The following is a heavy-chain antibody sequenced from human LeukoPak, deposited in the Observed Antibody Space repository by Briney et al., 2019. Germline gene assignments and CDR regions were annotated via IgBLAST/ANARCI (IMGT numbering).Heavy chain of an antibody. CDR3: AAGYCSGGSCYPYYYYGMDV. CDR1: GFTFTSSA. J-gene: IGHJ6*02. D-gene: IGHD2-15*01. V-gene: IGHV1-58*01. Sequence: SVQVSCKASGFTFTSSAVQWVRQARGQRLEWIGWIVVGSGNTNYAQKFQERVTITRDMSTSTAYMELSSLRSEDTAVYYCAAGYCSGGSCYPYYYYGMDVWGQGTTVTVSS. CDR2: IVVGSGNT.